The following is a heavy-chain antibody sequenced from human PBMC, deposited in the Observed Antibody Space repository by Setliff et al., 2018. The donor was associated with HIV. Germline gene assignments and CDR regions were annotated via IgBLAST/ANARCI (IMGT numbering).Heavy chain of an antibody. CDR1: GGSISSYY. J-gene: IGHJ4*02. D-gene: IGHD3-22*01. CDR2: IFYSGST. V-gene: IGHV4-59*01. CDR3: ARDNYYDSSGIDY. Sequence: SETLSLTCTVSGGSISSYYCSWIRQPPGKGLEWIGYIFYSGSTNYNPSLKSRVTISVDTSKSQFSLKLSSVTAADTAVYYCARDNYYDSSGIDYWGQGTLVTVSS.